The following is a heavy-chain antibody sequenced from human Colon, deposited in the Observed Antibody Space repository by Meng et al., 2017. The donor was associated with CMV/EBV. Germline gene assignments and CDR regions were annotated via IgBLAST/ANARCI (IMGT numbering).Heavy chain of an antibody. J-gene: IGHJ4*02. CDR1: GFTFSTYW. V-gene: IGHV3-74*01. CDR3: TRANNWNFVDFDY. Sequence: GGSLRLSCAVSGFTFSTYWMHWVRHTPGKGLVWVSRINSAGSTVYADSVKGRFTISRDNAKNTLYLQMNSLRADDTAVYYCTRANNWNFVDFDYWGQGTLVTVSS. CDR2: INSAGST. D-gene: IGHD1-7*01.